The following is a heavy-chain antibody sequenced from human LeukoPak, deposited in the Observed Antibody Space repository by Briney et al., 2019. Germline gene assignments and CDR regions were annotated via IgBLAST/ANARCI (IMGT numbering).Heavy chain of an antibody. D-gene: IGHD2-2*03. CDR2: IYPEESNI. CDR1: GYSFPTYW. Sequence: GESLKISCKGSGYSFPTYWIAWVRQMPGKGLEWMGIIYPEESNIRYRPSFQGQVTISAGKSISTAYLQWSSLKASDTAMYYCARPPSRGYSSSFEYWGQGTLVTVSS. CDR3: ARPPSRGYSSSFEY. J-gene: IGHJ4*02. V-gene: IGHV5-51*01.